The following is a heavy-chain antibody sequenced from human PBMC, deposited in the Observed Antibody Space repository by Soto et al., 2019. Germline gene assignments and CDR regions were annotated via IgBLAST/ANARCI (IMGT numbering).Heavy chain of an antibody. Sequence: EVQLVESGGGLVKPGGSLRLSCAASGFTFSSYSMNWVRQAPGKGLEWVSSISSSSSYIYYADSVKGRFTISRDNAKNSRYLPMNSLRAEATAVYYCARGPSFGFDAFDIWGQGTMVTASS. CDR3: ARGPSFGFDAFDI. J-gene: IGHJ3*02. CDR1: GFTFSSYS. V-gene: IGHV3-21*01. CDR2: ISSSSSYI. D-gene: IGHD3-3*01.